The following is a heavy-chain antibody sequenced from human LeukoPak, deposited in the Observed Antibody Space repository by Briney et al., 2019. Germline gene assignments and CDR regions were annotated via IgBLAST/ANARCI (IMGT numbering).Heavy chain of an antibody. J-gene: IGHJ3*02. CDR1: GGSVSSGVYY. Sequence: SETLSLTCTVSGGSVSSGVYYWSWIRQPPGKGLEWIGYIYYSGSTNYNPSLKSRVTISVDTSKNQFSLKLSSVTAADTAVYYCARTRVRAYDAFDIWGQGTMVTVSS. CDR3: ARTRVRAYDAFDI. V-gene: IGHV4-61*08. D-gene: IGHD1-1*01. CDR2: IYYSGST.